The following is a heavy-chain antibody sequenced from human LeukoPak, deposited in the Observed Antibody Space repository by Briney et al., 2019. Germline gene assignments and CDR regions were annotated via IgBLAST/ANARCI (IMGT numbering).Heavy chain of an antibody. Sequence: ASVKVSCKASGYTFTGYYMHWVRQAPGQGLEWMGWINPNSGGTNYAQKFQGRVTMTRDTSISTAYMELSRLRSDDTAVYYCARALEGYYYDSSGYKPLDYWGQGTLVIVSS. J-gene: IGHJ4*02. CDR3: ARALEGYYYDSSGYKPLDY. V-gene: IGHV1-2*02. CDR1: GYTFTGYY. D-gene: IGHD3-22*01. CDR2: INPNSGGT.